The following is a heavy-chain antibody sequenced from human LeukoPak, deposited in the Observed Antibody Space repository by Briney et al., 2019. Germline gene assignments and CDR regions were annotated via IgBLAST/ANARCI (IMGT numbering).Heavy chain of an antibody. D-gene: IGHD2-15*01. CDR3: ARRVGRYCSGGSCYIDY. CDR1: GGSFSGYY. V-gene: IGHV4-34*01. J-gene: IGHJ4*02. Sequence: PSETLSLTCAVYGGSFSGYYWSWIRQPPGKGLEWIGEINHSGSTNYNPSLKSRVTISVDTSKNQFSLKLSSVTAADTAVYYCARRVGRYCSGGSCYIDYWGQGTQVTVSS. CDR2: INHSGST.